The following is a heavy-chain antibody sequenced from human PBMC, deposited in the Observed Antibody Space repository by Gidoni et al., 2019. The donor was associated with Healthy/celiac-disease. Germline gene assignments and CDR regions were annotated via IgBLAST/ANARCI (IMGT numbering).Heavy chain of an antibody. J-gene: IGHJ5*02. Sequence: EVQLLESGGCLVQPGGSLRFSCAASGFTFSSLAMSWVRQAPGKGLEWVSAISGSGGSTYYADSVKGRFTISRDNSKNTLYLQMNSLGAEDTAVYYCAKCPSIAAAGRGGYDWFDPWGQGTLVTVSS. V-gene: IGHV3-23*01. CDR3: AKCPSIAAAGRGGYDWFDP. CDR2: ISGSGGST. D-gene: IGHD6-13*01. CDR1: GFTFSSLA.